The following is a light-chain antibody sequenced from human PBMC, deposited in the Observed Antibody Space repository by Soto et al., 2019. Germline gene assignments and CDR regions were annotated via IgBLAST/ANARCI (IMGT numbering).Light chain of an antibody. Sequence: EIVLTQSPDTLSLSPGESATLSCRASQRVAKFLAWYQQKGGQDPRLLIFDASTRATGVPGRFNGSGSGTAFTLTINSLQPDDAAVYFCQQRTNWPLTFGGGTKVEVK. CDR3: QQRTNWPLT. CDR2: DAS. V-gene: IGKV3-11*01. CDR1: QRVAKF. J-gene: IGKJ4*01.